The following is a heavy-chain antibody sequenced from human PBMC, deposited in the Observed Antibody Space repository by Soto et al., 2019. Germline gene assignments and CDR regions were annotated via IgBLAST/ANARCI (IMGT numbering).Heavy chain of an antibody. D-gene: IGHD6-19*01. J-gene: IGHJ3*02. Sequence: GASVKVSCTASGYSFTSYGISWVRQAPGQGLEWMGWISAYNGNTNYAQKLQGRVTMTTDTSTSTAYMELRSLRSDDTAVYYCARDRLSSSGWSVSDFDIWGQGTMVTVSS. V-gene: IGHV1-18*01. CDR3: ARDRLSSSGWSVSDFDI. CDR2: ISAYNGNT. CDR1: GYSFTSYG.